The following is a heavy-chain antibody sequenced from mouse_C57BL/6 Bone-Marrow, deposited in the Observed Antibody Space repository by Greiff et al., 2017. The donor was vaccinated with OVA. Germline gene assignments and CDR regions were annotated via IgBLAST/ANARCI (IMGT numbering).Heavy chain of an antibody. D-gene: IGHD1-2*01. CDR3: ARRGYYGPFEE. Sequence: QVQLQQPGAALVQPGASVKLSCTASGYTFTSSWMHWVQQRPGRGLEWIGRIDPNSGGPKYNEKFKSKATLTVDKPSSTAYRQISSLTSEDSAVDYGARRGYYGPFEEWGQGTTLTVAS. V-gene: IGHV1-72*01. J-gene: IGHJ2*01. CDR2: IDPNSGGP. CDR1: GYTFTSSW.